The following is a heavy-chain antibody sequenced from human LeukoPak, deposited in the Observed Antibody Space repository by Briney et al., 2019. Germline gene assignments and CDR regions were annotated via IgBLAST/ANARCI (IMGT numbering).Heavy chain of an antibody. Sequence: SETLSLTCTVSGGSISSSSYYWGWIRQPPGKGLEWIGSIYYSGSTYYNPSLKSRVTISVDTSKNQFSLKLSSVTAADTAVYYCARADDSEYFQHWGQGTLVTVSS. D-gene: IGHD2-15*01. CDR2: IYYSGST. J-gene: IGHJ1*01. CDR3: ARADDSEYFQH. CDR1: GGSISSSSYY. V-gene: IGHV4-39*07.